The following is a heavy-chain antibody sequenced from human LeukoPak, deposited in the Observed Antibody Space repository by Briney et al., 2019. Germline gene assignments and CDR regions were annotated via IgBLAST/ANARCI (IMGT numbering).Heavy chain of an antibody. D-gene: IGHD1-26*01. Sequence: SETLSLTCTVSGGSISSYNWSWIRQPPGEGLEWIGYIYYSGSTNYNPSLKSRVTMSVDTSKNQFSLKLSSVTAADTALYYCARHVGLGSSTSRFDYWGQGTLVTVSS. CDR1: GGSISSYN. V-gene: IGHV4-59*08. CDR3: ARHVGLGSSTSRFDY. J-gene: IGHJ4*02. CDR2: IYYSGST.